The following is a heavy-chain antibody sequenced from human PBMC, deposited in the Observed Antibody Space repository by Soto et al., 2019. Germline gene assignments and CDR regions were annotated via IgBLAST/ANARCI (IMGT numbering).Heavy chain of an antibody. J-gene: IGHJ3*01. D-gene: IGHD1-7*01. CDR2: INPSRGSA. V-gene: IGHV1-46*01. CDR1: GYTFFNYI. Sequence: GSVKGSLKATGYTFFNYIINWGGQAPGQGLEWIGIINPSRGSATYGPIFQGRVSLTTDMPTSTVYMELSSLRSEDTAIYYCARPLIGNTIDLWGQGTSVTVSS. CDR3: ARPLIGNTIDL.